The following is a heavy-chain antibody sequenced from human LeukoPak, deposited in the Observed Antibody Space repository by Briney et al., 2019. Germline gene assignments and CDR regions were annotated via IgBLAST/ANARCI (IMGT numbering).Heavy chain of an antibody. CDR3: AKGGSLDYDFWSGYGGYFDY. CDR1: GFTFSSYG. Sequence: PGGSLRLSCAASGFTFSSYGMHWVRQAPGKGLEWVAVISYDGSNKYYADSEKGRFTISRDNSNNTLYLQMNSLRAEDTDVYNCAKGGSLDYDFWSGYGGYFDYWGQGTLVTVSS. V-gene: IGHV3-30*18. CDR2: ISYDGSNK. D-gene: IGHD3-3*01. J-gene: IGHJ4*02.